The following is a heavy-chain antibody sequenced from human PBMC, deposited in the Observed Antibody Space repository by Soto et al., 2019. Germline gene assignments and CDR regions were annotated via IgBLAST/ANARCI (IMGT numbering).Heavy chain of an antibody. Sequence: GGSLILSCAASGFTVSSNYMSWVRQAPGKGLEWVSVIYSGGSTYYADSVKGRFTISRDNSKNTLYLQMNSLRAEDTAVYYCAREGFSYYGSGSYYNPYFGYWGQGTLVTVSS. D-gene: IGHD3-10*01. J-gene: IGHJ4*02. CDR3: AREGFSYYGSGSYYNPYFGY. CDR2: IYSGGST. V-gene: IGHV3-66*01. CDR1: GFTVSSNY.